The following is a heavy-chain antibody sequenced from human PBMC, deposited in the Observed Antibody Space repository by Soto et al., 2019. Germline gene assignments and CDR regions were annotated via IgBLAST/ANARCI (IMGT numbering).Heavy chain of an antibody. V-gene: IGHV4-59*01. CDR2: IYESGSI. CDR1: GDSISCYY. CDR3: ARSGRSGYYYYYGMDV. D-gene: IGHD3-22*01. Sequence: SETLSLTCTVSGDSISCYYWSWIRQSPGKGLEWIGYIYESGSINYNPSLKSRVTMSIDTSKNQFSLKLSSVTAADTAVYYCARSGRSGYYYYYGMDVWGQGTTVTVSS. J-gene: IGHJ6*02.